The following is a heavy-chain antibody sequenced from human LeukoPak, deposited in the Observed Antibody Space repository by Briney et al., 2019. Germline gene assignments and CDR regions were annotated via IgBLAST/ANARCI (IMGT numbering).Heavy chain of an antibody. CDR2: IIPILGTA. CDR1: GGTFSSYA. V-gene: IGHV1-69*10. D-gene: IGHD3-16*01. CDR3: ACEDYDYVWGSSSFPYNWFDP. Sequence: GASVKVSCKASGGTFSSYAISWVRQAPGQGLEWMGGIIPILGTANYAQKFQGRVTITADKSTSTAYMELSSLRSEDTAVYYCACEDYDYVWGSSSFPYNWFDPWGQGTLVTVSS. J-gene: IGHJ5*02.